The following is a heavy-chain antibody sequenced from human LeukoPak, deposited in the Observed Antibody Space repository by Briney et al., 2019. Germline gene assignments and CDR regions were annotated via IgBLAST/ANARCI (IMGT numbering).Heavy chain of an antibody. V-gene: IGHV1-46*01. Sequence: ASVKVSCKASGYTFTSYYMHWVRQAPGQGLEWMGIINPNGGSTSYAQKFQGRVTITRDTSTSTVYMELSSLRSEDTAVYYCARDLALSFLEWLLTLIYWGQGTLVTVSS. CDR2: INPNGGST. CDR1: GYTFTSYY. D-gene: IGHD3-3*02. CDR3: ARDLALSFLEWLLTLIY. J-gene: IGHJ4*02.